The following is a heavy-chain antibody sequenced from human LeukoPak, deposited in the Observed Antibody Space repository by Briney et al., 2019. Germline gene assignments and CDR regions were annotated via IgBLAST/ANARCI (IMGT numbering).Heavy chain of an antibody. V-gene: IGHV3-7*01. CDR1: GCTFRTYW. CDR3: ARYNSAFDF. CDR2: VKPDGSEQ. J-gene: IGHJ4*02. Sequence: GGSLRLSCEASGCTFRTYWMNWVRQAPGKGLEWVACVKPDGSEQYYADSLEGRFTISRDNAKNSVYLQLYSLTADDTAVYYCARYNSAFDFWGQGSLVTVSS. D-gene: IGHD5-24*01.